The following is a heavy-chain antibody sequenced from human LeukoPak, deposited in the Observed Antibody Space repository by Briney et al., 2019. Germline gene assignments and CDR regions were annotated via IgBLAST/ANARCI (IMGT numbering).Heavy chain of an antibody. Sequence: MPSETLSLTCAVSGGSISSGAYSWSWIRQPPGKGLEWIGYIYHSGSTYYNASLKSRVTISVDRSKNQFSLKLSSVTAADTAVYYCARESRNDYGDYYFDYWGQGTLVTVSS. J-gene: IGHJ4*02. CDR2: IYHSGST. D-gene: IGHD4-17*01. CDR3: ARESRNDYGDYYFDY. CDR1: GGSISSGAYS. V-gene: IGHV4-30-2*01.